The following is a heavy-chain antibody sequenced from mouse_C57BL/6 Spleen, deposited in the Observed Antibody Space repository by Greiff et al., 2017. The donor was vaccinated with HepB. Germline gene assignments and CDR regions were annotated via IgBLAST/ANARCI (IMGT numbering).Heavy chain of an antibody. D-gene: IGHD3-1*01. CDR1: GYAFSSYW. V-gene: IGHV1-80*01. CDR3: ARGGAKNYAMDY. CDR2: IYPGDGDT. J-gene: IGHJ4*01. Sequence: QVQLKQSGAELVKPGASVKISCKASGYAFSSYWMNWVKQRPGKGLEWIGQIYPGDGDTNYNGKFKGKATLTADKSSSTAYMQLSSLTSEDSAVYFCARGGAKNYAMDYWGQGTSVTVSS.